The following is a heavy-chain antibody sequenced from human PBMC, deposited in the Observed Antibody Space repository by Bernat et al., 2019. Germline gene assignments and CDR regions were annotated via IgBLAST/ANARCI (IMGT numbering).Heavy chain of an antibody. CDR1: GYTFTSYG. Sequence: QVQLVQSGAEVKKPGASVKVSCKASGYTFTSYGISWVRQAPGQGLEWMGWISAYNGNTNYAQKLQGRVTMTTDTSTSTAYMELRSLRSDDTAVYYCARDCSGGSCYPDQYYFDYWGQGTLLTVSS. V-gene: IGHV1-18*01. J-gene: IGHJ4*02. CDR2: ISAYNGNT. D-gene: IGHD2-15*01. CDR3: ARDCSGGSCYPDQYYFDY.